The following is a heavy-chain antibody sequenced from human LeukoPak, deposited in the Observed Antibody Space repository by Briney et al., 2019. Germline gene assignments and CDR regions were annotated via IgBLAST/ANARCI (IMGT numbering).Heavy chain of an antibody. CDR3: ARDHSLRYDSIPGGYYYYYGMDV. CDR1: GGSISSYY. CDR2: IYYSGST. V-gene: IGHV4-59*01. Sequence: PSETLSLTCTVSGGSISSYYWSWIRQPPGKGLEWIGYIYYSGSTNYNPSLKSRVTISVDTSKNQFSLKLSSVTAADTAVYYCARDHSLRYDSIPGGYYYYYGMDVWGQGTTVTVSS. D-gene: IGHD3-22*01. J-gene: IGHJ6*02.